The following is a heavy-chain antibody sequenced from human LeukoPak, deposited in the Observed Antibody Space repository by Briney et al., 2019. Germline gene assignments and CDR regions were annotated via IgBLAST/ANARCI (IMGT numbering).Heavy chain of an antibody. CDR2: FYGSGRP. CDR3: AGGAGSEGAGTFDI. CDR1: GGSISSYY. D-gene: IGHD3-10*01. J-gene: IGHJ3*02. V-gene: IGHV4-59*08. Sequence: PSETLSLTCTVSGGSISSYYWSRIRQPPGKGLEWFVYFYGSGRPISDPSLNSRVFISVDTSKNQSSLRLGSVTAADTAVDYWAGGAGSEGAGTFDIWGQGTMVTVSS.